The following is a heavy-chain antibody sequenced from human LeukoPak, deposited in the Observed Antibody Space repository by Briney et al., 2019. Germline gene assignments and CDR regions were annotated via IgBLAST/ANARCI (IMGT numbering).Heavy chain of an antibody. Sequence: GGSLRLSYVASGFTFSSYWMHWVRQAPGKGLFWVSRIHLDGTTTSYADSVRGRFTISRDNAKSTLYLQMNSLRAEDTAVYYCARGGSPGDSWGQGTLVTVSS. J-gene: IGHJ5*02. V-gene: IGHV3-74*01. CDR2: IHLDGTTT. D-gene: IGHD2-21*01. CDR1: GFTFSSYW. CDR3: ARGGSPGDS.